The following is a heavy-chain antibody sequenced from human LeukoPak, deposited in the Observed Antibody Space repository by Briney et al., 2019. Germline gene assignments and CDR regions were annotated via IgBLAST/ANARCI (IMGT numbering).Heavy chain of an antibody. CDR2: ISGSADAT. D-gene: IGHD2-15*01. Sequence: GGSLRLSCAASGFTFGNYAMRWVRQAPGKGLEWLSAISGSADATYYADSVKGRFTISRDNSKNTLYLQMNSLRAEDTAVYYCAKKAGYFTGSDYWGQGTLVTVSS. CDR3: AKKAGYFTGSDY. J-gene: IGHJ4*02. CDR1: GFTFGNYA. V-gene: IGHV3-23*01.